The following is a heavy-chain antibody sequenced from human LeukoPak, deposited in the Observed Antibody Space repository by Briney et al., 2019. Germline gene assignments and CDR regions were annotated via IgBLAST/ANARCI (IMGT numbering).Heavy chain of an antibody. V-gene: IGHV4-61*02. D-gene: IGHD2-15*01. CDR1: GGSISSGSYY. J-gene: IGHJ6*03. CDR3: ARGIVVVVAAIRYYYYMDV. CDR2: IYTSGST. Sequence: PSETLSLTCTVSGGSISSGSYYRSWLRQPAGKGLEWIGRIYTSGSTNYNPSLKSRVTISVGTSKNQFSLKLSSVTAADTAVYYCARGIVVVVAAIRYYYYMDVWGKGTTVTISS.